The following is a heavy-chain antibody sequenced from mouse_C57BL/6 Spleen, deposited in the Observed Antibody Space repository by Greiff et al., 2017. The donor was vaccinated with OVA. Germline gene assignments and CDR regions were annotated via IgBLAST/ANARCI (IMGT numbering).Heavy chain of an antibody. CDR3: ARSMGNDGWYFDV. D-gene: IGHD2-2*01. V-gene: IGHV14-2*01. CDR1: GFNIKDYY. CDR2: IDPEDGET. J-gene: IGHJ1*03. Sequence: EVKLQESGAELVKPGASVKLSCTASGFNIKDYYMHWVKQRTEQGLEWIGRIDPEDGETKYAPKFQGKATITADTSANTAYLQLSSLTSEDTAVYYCARSMGNDGWYFDVWGTGTTVTVSS.